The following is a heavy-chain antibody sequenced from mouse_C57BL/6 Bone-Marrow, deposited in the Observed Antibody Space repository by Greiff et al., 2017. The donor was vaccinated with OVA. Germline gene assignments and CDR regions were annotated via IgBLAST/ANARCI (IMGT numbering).Heavy chain of an antibody. CDR3: ANHNWDLAWFAY. J-gene: IGHJ3*01. V-gene: IGHV1-74*01. Sequence: QVQLKQPGAELVKPGASVKVSCKASGYTFTSYWMHWVKQRPGQGLEWIGRIPPSDSDTNYNQKFKGKATLTVDKSSSTAYMQLSSLTSEDAAVYYCANHNWDLAWFAYWGQGTLVTVSA. CDR2: IPPSDSDT. D-gene: IGHD4-1*01. CDR1: GYTFTSYW.